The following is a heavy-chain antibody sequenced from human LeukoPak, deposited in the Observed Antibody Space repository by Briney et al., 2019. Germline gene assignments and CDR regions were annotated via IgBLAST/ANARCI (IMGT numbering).Heavy chain of an antibody. J-gene: IGHJ5*02. V-gene: IGHV4-34*01. D-gene: IGHD2-15*01. CDR3: ARGRWHCSGGSCNWFDP. CDR2: INHSGST. CDR1: GGSFSGYY. Sequence: SETLSLTCAVYGGSFSGYYWSWIRQPPGKGLEWIGEINHSGSTNYNPSLKSRVTISVDTSKNQFSLKLSSVTAADTAVYYCARGRWHCSGGSCNWFDPWGQGTLVTVSS.